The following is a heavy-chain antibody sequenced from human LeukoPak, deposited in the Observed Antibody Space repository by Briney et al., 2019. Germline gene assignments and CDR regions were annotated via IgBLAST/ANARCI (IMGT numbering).Heavy chain of an antibody. CDR2: ISGSGGST. J-gene: IGHJ4*02. V-gene: IGHV3-23*01. Sequence: GGSLRLSCAASGFTFSSYAMSWVRQAQGKGLEWVSTISGSGGSTYYADSVKGRFTISRDNSKNTLYLQMSSLRAEDTAIYYCAKGLGGGYCSSTSCYPLDYWGQGTLVTVSS. D-gene: IGHD2-2*01. CDR3: AKGLGGGYCSSTSCYPLDY. CDR1: GFTFSSYA.